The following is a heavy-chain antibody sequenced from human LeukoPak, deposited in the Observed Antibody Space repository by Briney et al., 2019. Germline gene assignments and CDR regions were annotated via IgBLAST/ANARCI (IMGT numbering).Heavy chain of an antibody. CDR3: VKEGSSWSRFDS. CDR2: VSSTGDTK. CDR1: GFTFNSHA. Sequence: GGSLRLSCAASGFTFNSHAMNWVRQAPGQGLEWLALVSSTGDTKYYAESVKGRFTISRDSPNNTLYLQMKSLSAEDTAVYFCVKEGSSWSRFDSWGQGTLVTVSS. V-gene: IGHV3-23*01. J-gene: IGHJ4*02. D-gene: IGHD6-13*01.